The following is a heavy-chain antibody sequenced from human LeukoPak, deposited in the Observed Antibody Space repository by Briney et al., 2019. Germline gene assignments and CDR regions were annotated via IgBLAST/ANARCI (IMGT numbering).Heavy chain of an antibody. CDR3: ARDLNRYCSSTSCFSFDY. CDR2: IWYDGSNK. D-gene: IGHD2-2*01. J-gene: IGHJ4*02. V-gene: IGHV3-33*01. Sequence: GRSLRLSCAASGFTFSSYGMHWVRQAPGKGLEWVAVIWYDGSNKYYADSVKGRFTISRDNSKNTLYLQMNSLRAEDTAVYYCARDLNRYCSSTSCFSFDYWGQGTLVTVSS. CDR1: GFTFSSYG.